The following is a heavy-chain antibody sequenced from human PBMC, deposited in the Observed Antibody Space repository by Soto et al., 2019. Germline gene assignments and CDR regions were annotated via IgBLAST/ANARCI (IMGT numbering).Heavy chain of an antibody. J-gene: IGHJ5*02. CDR2: ISAYNGNT. D-gene: IGHD3-10*01. CDR1: GYTFTSYG. CDR3: ARDRPTTIWFGELLS. Sequence: ASVKVSCKASGYTFTSYGISWVRQAPGQGLEWMGWISAYNGNTNHAQKQQGRVTMTTDTSTSTAYMELRSLRSDDTAVYYCARDRPTTIWFGELLSWGQGTLVTVSS. V-gene: IGHV1-18*01.